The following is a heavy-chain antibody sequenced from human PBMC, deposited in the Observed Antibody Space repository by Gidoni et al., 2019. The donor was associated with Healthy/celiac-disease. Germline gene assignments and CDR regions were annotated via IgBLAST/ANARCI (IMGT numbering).Heavy chain of an antibody. CDR2: INRSGST. D-gene: IGHD6-19*01. Sequence: QVQLQQWGAGLLKPSETMSITCAVYGGSFSNYYWSWIRQPPGKGLEWIGEINRSGSTNYNPSLKSRVTISVDTSKNQFSLKLGSVTAADTAVYYCARGQGGQWLVRFDYWGQGTLVTVSS. J-gene: IGHJ4*02. CDR3: ARGQGGQWLVRFDY. CDR1: GGSFSNYY. V-gene: IGHV4-34*01.